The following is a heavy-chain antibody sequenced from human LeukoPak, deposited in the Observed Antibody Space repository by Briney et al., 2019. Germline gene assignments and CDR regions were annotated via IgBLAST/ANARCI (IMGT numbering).Heavy chain of an antibody. V-gene: IGHV3-21*01. D-gene: IGHD2-15*01. CDR3: ARGLGDILIYGMDV. CDR2: ISSSSSYI. CDR1: GFTFSSYS. Sequence: PGGSLRLSCAASGFTFSSYSMNWVRQAPGKGLEWVSSISSSSSYIYYADSVKGRFTISRDNAKNSLYLQMNSLRAEDTAVYYCARGLGDILIYGMDVWGQGTTVTVSS. J-gene: IGHJ6*02.